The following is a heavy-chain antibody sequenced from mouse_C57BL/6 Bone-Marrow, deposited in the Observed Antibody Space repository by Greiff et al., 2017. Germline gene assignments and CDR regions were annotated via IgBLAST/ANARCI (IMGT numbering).Heavy chain of an antibody. Sequence: EVQLQQSGPGLAKPSQTLSLTCSVTGYSITSDYWNWIRKFPGNKLEYMGYISYSGSTYYTPSLKSRISITRDTSKNQYYLQLNSVTTEDTATYYCARLVDYYGSSYDAMDYWGQGTSVTVSS. V-gene: IGHV3-8*01. CDR2: ISYSGST. CDR3: ARLVDYYGSSYDAMDY. J-gene: IGHJ4*01. D-gene: IGHD1-1*01. CDR1: GYSITSDY.